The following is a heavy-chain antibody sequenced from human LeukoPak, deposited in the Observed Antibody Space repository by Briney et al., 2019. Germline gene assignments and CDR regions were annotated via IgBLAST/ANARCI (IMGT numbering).Heavy chain of an antibody. D-gene: IGHD3-9*01. V-gene: IGHV3-21*01. Sequence: GGSLRLSCIGSGFTFSSYSMNWVRQAPGKGLEWVSSISSSSSYIYYADSVKGRFTISRDNAKNSLYLQMNSLRAEDTAVYYCARDYYDILTGSASHPGWGQGTLVTVSS. J-gene: IGHJ4*02. CDR1: GFTFSSYS. CDR3: ARDYYDILTGSASHPG. CDR2: ISSSSSYI.